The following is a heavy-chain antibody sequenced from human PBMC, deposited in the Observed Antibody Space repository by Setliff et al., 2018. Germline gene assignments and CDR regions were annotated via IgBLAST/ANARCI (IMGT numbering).Heavy chain of an antibody. D-gene: IGHD6-6*01. V-gene: IGHV4-39*01. CDR2: IYYSGST. CDR3: ARPVTARRIDLNWFDP. CDR1: GGSISSSSYY. J-gene: IGHJ5*02. Sequence: SETLSLTCTVSGGSISSSSYYWGWIRQPPGKGLEWIGSIYYSGSTYYNPSLKSRVTISVDTSKNQSSLKLSSVTAADTAVYYCARPVTARRIDLNWFDPWGQGTLVTVSS.